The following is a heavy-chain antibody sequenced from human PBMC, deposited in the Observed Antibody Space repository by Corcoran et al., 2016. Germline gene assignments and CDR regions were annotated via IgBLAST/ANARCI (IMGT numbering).Heavy chain of an antibody. V-gene: IGHV6-1*01. D-gene: IGHD5-12*01. CDR2: TYYRSKWYN. Sequence: QVQLQQSGPGLVKPSQTLSLTCAISGDSVSSNSAAWNWIRQSPSRGLEWLGRTYYRSKWYNDYAVSVKSRITINPDTSKNQFYLQLNSVTPEDTAVYYCARGQGSGYDYYYYYGMDVWGQGTTVTVSS. CDR3: ARGQGSGYDYYYYYGMDV. CDR1: GDSVSSNSAA. J-gene: IGHJ6*02.